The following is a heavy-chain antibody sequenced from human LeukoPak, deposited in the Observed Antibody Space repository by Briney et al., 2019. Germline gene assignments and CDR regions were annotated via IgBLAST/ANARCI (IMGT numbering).Heavy chain of an antibody. D-gene: IGHD2-15*01. CDR2: ISYDGSNK. CDR1: GFTFSSYS. Sequence: GGSLRLSCAASGFTFSSYSMNWVRQAPGKGLEWVAVISYDGSNKYYADSVKGRFTISRDNSKNTLYLQMNSLRAEDTAVYYCAKIQYGYCSGGSCYGIDAFDIWGQGTMVTVSS. V-gene: IGHV3-30*18. J-gene: IGHJ3*02. CDR3: AKIQYGYCSGGSCYGIDAFDI.